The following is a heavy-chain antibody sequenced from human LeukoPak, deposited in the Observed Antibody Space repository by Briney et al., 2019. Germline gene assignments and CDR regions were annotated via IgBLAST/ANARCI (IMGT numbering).Heavy chain of an antibody. D-gene: IGHD1-26*01. Sequence: GGSLRLSCTASGFAFADHAVSWVRQAPGKGLEWVGFVRTNSYGATTEYAASARGRFTISRDDSKNIAYLQMNSLRTEDTAVYYCTSRPFGGATYYWGQGTLVTVSS. CDR3: TSRPFGGATYY. CDR1: GFAFADHA. J-gene: IGHJ4*02. V-gene: IGHV3-49*04. CDR2: VRTNSYGATT.